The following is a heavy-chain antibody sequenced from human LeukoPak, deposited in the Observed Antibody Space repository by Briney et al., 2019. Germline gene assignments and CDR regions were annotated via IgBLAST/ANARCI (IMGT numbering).Heavy chain of an antibody. CDR3: APGSYFDY. CDR1: GFTFSSYA. V-gene: IGHV3-23*01. CDR2: LSANDGTT. J-gene: IGHJ4*02. D-gene: IGHD1-26*01. Sequence: GGSLRLSCAASGFTFSSYAMSWVRQAPEKGLEWVSGLSANDGTTYYADSVKGRFTISRDDSKNTLYLQMNNLRVEDTAVYYCAPGSYFDYWGQGTLVTVSS.